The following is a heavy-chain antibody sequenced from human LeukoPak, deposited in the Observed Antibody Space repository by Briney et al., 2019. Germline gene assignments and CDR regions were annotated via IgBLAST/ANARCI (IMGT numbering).Heavy chain of an antibody. CDR1: GYTFTDYY. Sequence: GASVKVSCEASGYTFTDYYMHWVRQASGQGFEWMGWINPNDGDTNYAQKFQGRVTMTRDTSISTAHMEVSRLRSDDTAVYYCARANFLYCSSSTCLFDYWGQGTLVTVSS. D-gene: IGHD2-2*01. CDR2: INPNDGDT. J-gene: IGHJ4*02. CDR3: ARANFLYCSSSTCLFDY. V-gene: IGHV1-2*02.